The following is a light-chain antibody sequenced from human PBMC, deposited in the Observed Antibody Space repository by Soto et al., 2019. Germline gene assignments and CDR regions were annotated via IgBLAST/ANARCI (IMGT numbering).Light chain of an antibody. CDR1: SSDVGGYNY. CDR3: CSYAGSYTVYVV. Sequence: QSALTQPRSVSGSPGQSVTISCTGTSSDVGGYNYVSWYQQHPGKAPKVMIYDVSKRPSGVPDRFSGSKSGNTASLTISGLQAEDEADYYCCSYAGSYTVYVVFGGGTKLTVL. CDR2: DVS. J-gene: IGLJ2*01. V-gene: IGLV2-11*01.